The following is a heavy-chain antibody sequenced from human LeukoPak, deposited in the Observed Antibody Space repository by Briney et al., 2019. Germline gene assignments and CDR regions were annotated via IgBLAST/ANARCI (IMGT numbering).Heavy chain of an antibody. CDR1: GYTFTSYD. J-gene: IGHJ5*02. V-gene: IGHV1-8*03. D-gene: IGHD3-10*01. CDR3: AREDYYGSGSFSNWLDP. Sequence: ASVKVSCKASGYTFTSYDINWVRQATGQGLEWMGWMNPNSGNTGYAQKFQGRVTITRNTSISTAYMELSSLRSEDTAVYYCAREDYYGSGSFSNWLDPWGQGTLVTVSS. CDR2: MNPNSGNT.